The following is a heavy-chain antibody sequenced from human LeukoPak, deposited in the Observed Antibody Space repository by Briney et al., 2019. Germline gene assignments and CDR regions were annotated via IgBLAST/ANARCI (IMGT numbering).Heavy chain of an antibody. CDR3: ARLVSYDVLTENFYKYYVDV. J-gene: IGHJ6*03. Sequence: SETLSLTCTVSSGSISSNNYYWGWIRQPPGKGLEWIGSIYYTGSTFYNPSLKSRVTMSLDALKNQFTLKVTSVTATDTAVYYCARLVSYDVLTENFYKYYVDVWGKGTTVTVSS. CDR2: IYYTGST. D-gene: IGHD3-9*01. V-gene: IGHV4-39*01. CDR1: SGSISSNNYY.